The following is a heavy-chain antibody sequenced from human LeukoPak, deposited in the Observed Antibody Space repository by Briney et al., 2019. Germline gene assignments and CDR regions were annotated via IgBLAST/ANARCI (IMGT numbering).Heavy chain of an antibody. J-gene: IGHJ4*02. D-gene: IGHD6-13*01. CDR1: GFTFDDYA. CDR2: ISWNSGSI. CDR3: AKDIGYSSSGGYFDY. Sequence: PGRSLRLSCAASGFTFDDYAMHWVRQAPGKGLEWVSGISWNSGSIGYADSVKGRFTISRDNAKNSLYLQMNSLRAEDTALYYCAKDIGYSSSGGYFDYWGQGTLVTVSS. V-gene: IGHV3-9*01.